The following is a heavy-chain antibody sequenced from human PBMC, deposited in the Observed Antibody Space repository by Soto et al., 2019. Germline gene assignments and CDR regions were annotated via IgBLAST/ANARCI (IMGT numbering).Heavy chain of an antibody. CDR3: ARGSHFDWLPQDAFDI. CDR2: ISSSSSYI. J-gene: IGHJ3*02. D-gene: IGHD3-9*01. Sequence: EVQLVESGGGLVKPGGSLRLSCAASGFTFSSYSMNWVRQAPGKGLEWVSSISSSSSYIYYADSVKGRFTISRDNAKNSLYLQMNSLRAEDTAVYYCARGSHFDWLPQDAFDIWGRGTMVTVSS. CDR1: GFTFSSYS. V-gene: IGHV3-21*01.